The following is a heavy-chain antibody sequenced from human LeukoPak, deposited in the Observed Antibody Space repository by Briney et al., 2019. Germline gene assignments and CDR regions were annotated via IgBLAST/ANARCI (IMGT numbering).Heavy chain of an antibody. J-gene: IGHJ4*02. CDR2: INPNSGGT. V-gene: IGHV1-2*02. D-gene: IGHD1-26*01. Sequence: ASVKVSCKASGYTFTSYAMNWVRQAPGQGLEWMGWINPNSGGTNYAQKFQGRVTMTRDTSISTAYMELSRLRSDDTAVYYCARGLIVGATWPLEGYWGQGTLVTVSS. CDR3: ARGLIVGATWPLEGY. CDR1: GYTFTSYA.